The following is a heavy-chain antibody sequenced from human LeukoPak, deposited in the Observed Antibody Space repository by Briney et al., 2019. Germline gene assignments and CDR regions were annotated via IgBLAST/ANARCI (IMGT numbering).Heavy chain of an antibody. J-gene: IGHJ4*02. CDR1: GFTFSNYG. CDR3: ARDLGNYDRGGSYFDY. V-gene: IGHV3-33*01. Sequence: GRSLRLSCAASGFTFSNYGFYWVRQAPGKGLEWVALIWYDGSKKFYADSVKGRFTISRDNSKNTLYLQMNSLRDEDTSVYYCARDLGNYDRGGSYFDYWGQGTLVTVSS. CDR2: IWYDGSKK. D-gene: IGHD3-22*01.